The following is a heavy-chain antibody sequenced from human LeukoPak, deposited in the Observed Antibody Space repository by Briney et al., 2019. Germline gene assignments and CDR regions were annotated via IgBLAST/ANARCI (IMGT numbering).Heavy chain of an antibody. Sequence: QAGGSLRLSCAASGLTFSSYAMSWVRQAPGKGLEWVSAISGSGGSTYYADSVKGRFTISRDNSKNTLYLQMNSLRAEDTAVYYCADIHLVTAKAPPWGQGTLVTVSS. CDR1: GLTFSSYA. CDR2: ISGSGGST. D-gene: IGHD2-21*02. CDR3: ADIHLVTAKAPP. J-gene: IGHJ5*02. V-gene: IGHV3-23*01.